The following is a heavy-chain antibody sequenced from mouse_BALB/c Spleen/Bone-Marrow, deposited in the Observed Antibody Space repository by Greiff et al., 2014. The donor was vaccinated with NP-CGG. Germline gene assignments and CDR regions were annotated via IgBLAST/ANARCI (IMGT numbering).Heavy chain of an antibody. D-gene: IGHD6-1*01. CDR2: IWAGGST. V-gene: IGHV2-9*02. Sequence: QVQLKESGPGLVAPSQSLSITCTVSGFSLTNYGVYWVRQPPGKGLEWLGVIWAGGSTNYNSALMSRLSIRKDNSKSQVFLKMNSLQTDDTAMYYCARPTPRYYAMDYWGQGTSVTVSS. J-gene: IGHJ4*01. CDR1: GFSLTNYG. CDR3: ARPTPRYYAMDY.